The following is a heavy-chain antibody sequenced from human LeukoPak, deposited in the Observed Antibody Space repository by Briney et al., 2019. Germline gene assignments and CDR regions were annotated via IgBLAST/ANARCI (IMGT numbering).Heavy chain of an antibody. CDR3: ARGFDGNFDY. Sequence: GGSLRLSCAASGFTFDDYGMSWVRQAAGKGLEWVSGINWNGANTDYADSVKGRFTISRDNDKNSLYLQMNSLRAEDTALYYCARGFDGNFDYWGQGTLVTPSA. V-gene: IGHV3-20*04. D-gene: IGHD3-9*01. J-gene: IGHJ4*02. CDR2: INWNGANT. CDR1: GFTFDDYG.